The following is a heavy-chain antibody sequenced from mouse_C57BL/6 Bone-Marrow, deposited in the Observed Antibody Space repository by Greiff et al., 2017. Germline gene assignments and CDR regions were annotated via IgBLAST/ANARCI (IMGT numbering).Heavy chain of an antibody. CDR2: IHPNSGST. CDR3: ARSSWFAY. J-gene: IGHJ3*01. CDR1: GYTFTSYW. Sequence: QVHVKQSGAELVKPGASVKLSCKASGYTFTSYWMHWVKQRPGQGLEWIGMIHPNSGSTNYNEKFKSKATLTVDKSSSTAYMQLSSLTSEDSAVYYCARSSWFAYWGQGTLVTVSA. V-gene: IGHV1-64*01.